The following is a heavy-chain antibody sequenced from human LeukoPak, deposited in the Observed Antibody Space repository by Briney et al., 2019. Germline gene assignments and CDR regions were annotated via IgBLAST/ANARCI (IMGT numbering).Heavy chain of an antibody. CDR3: ARQEARDYYYEGLDY. Sequence: PGGALRLSCVASGFSFSTYAIHGVRQAPGEGLEWVALTSYNGGRKDYADSVKGRFTIDRDNSKKTVYLQMNSLRPDDTAIYFCARQEARDYYYEGLDYWGQGNLVTVSS. J-gene: IGHJ4*02. V-gene: IGHV3-30*04. CDR2: TSYNGGRK. D-gene: IGHD3-22*01. CDR1: GFSFSTYA.